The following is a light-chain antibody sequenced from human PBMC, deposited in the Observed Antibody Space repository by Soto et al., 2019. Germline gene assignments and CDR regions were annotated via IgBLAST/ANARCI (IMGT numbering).Light chain of an antibody. Sequence: EIVLTQSPGILYLSPGDRATLSCRASQTISSGFLAWYQQKVGQAPRLLIYDASNRATGVPDRFSGSGSGTDFSLTISRLEPEDFAVYHCQQYYSSPRTFGQGTRLEIX. CDR1: QTISSGF. CDR3: QQYYSSPRT. V-gene: IGKV3-20*01. CDR2: DAS. J-gene: IGKJ5*01.